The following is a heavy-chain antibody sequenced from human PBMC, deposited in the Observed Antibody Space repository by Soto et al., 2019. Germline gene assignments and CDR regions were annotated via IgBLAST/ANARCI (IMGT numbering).Heavy chain of an antibody. Sequence: EVQLVESGGGLVQPGGSLRLSCAASGFTFSSYWMHWVRQAPGKQLVWVSRINNDGSSTSYADSVKGRFTISRDNAKNTLCLEMDSLRAEDTAVYYCARGFVAAAGDGFDIWGEGTMVTVSS. J-gene: IGHJ3*02. CDR2: INNDGSST. CDR1: GFTFSSYW. CDR3: ARGFVAAAGDGFDI. D-gene: IGHD6-13*01. V-gene: IGHV3-74*01.